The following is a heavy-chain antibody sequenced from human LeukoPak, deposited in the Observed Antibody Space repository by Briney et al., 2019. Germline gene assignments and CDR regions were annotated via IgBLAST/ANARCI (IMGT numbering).Heavy chain of an antibody. J-gene: IGHJ4*02. CDR2: INPNSGGT. CDR3: ARGGY. Sequence: ASVKVSCKASGYTFIGYYMHWVRQAPGQGLEWMGRINPNSGGTNYAQKFQGRVTITTDESTSTAYMELSSLRSEDTAVYYCARGGYWGQGTLVTVSS. V-gene: IGHV1-2*06. CDR1: GYTFIGYY.